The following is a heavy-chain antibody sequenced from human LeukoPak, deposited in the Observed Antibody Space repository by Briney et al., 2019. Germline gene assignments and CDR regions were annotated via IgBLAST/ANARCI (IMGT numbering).Heavy chain of an antibody. V-gene: IGHV1-2*02. J-gene: IGHJ4*02. D-gene: IGHD1-26*01. CDR3: AREDSRVGAQTGGDY. CDR2: INPNSGGT. Sequence: ASVKVSCKASGYTFTGYYMHWVRQAPGQGLEWMGWINPNSGGTNYAQKFQGRVTMTRDTSISTAYMELSRLRSDDTAVCYCAREDSRVGAQTGGDYWGQGTLVTVSS. CDR1: GYTFTGYY.